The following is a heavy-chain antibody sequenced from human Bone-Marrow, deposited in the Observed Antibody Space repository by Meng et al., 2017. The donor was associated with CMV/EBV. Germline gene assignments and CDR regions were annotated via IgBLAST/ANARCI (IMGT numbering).Heavy chain of an antibody. CDR1: GFTFSSYA. J-gene: IGHJ3*02. CDR2: ISYDGSNK. Sequence: GESLKISCAASGFTFSSYAMHWVRQAPGKGLEWVAVISYDGSNKYYADSVKGRFTISRDNSKNTLYLQMNSLRAEDTAVYYCARVPIYGGNGFDIWGQGTLVTVSS. V-gene: IGHV3-30*04. D-gene: IGHD4/OR15-4a*01. CDR3: ARVPIYGGNGFDI.